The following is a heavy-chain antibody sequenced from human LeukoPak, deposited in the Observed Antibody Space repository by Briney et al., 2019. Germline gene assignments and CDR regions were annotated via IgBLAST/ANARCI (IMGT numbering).Heavy chain of an antibody. CDR1: GFTFSSYV. V-gene: IGHV3-30*18. Sequence: GGSLRLSCAASGFTFSSYVMHWVRQAPGKGLEWVAFISYDGSNKYYADSVKGRCTISRDNSKNTVYLQMNSLRAEDTAVYYCAKDMDHDYDDYGFDYWGQGTPVTVSS. J-gene: IGHJ4*02. CDR2: ISYDGSNK. CDR3: AKDMDHDYDDYGFDY. D-gene: IGHD4-17*01.